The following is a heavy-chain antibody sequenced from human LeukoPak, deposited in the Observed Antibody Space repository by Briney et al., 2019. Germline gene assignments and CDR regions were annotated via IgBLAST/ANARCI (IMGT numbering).Heavy chain of an antibody. CDR3: ARDLSNKILTTYYDVFDL. J-gene: IGHJ3*01. Sequence: GGSLRLSCAASGLTFSTYWMTWVRQAPGEGLEWVANIKQDGSRIYYVDSVKGRFTISRDNARNSLYLQMNSLKAEDTAVYYCARDLSNKILTTYYDVFDLWGQGTMVTVSS. D-gene: IGHD3-9*01. V-gene: IGHV3-7*03. CDR2: IKQDGSRI. CDR1: GLTFSTYW.